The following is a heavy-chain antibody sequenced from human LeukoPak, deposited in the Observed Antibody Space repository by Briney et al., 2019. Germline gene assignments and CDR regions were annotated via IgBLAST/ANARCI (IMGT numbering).Heavy chain of an antibody. J-gene: IGHJ4*02. D-gene: IGHD5-18*01. V-gene: IGHV5-51*01. CDR1: GSSFTSYW. CDR2: IYPGDSHP. Sequence: GGSLKISFKGSGSSFTSYWIGWVRRRPGKGVEWLGIIYPGDSHPTYSPSFQGQVTISADKSISTACLQWSSLKASDTAMYYCARYGGYSYEVWGQGTLVTVSS. CDR3: ARYGGYSYEV.